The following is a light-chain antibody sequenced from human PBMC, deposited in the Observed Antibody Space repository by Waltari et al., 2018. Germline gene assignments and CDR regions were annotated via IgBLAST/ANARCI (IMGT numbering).Light chain of an antibody. CDR1: KSVLYSSNNKNY. CDR3: QQYYSTPIT. CDR2: WAS. J-gene: IGKJ5*01. Sequence: DIVMTQSPDSLAVSLGERATFNCKSSKSVLYSSNNKNYLVWYQQKPGQPPKLLISWASTRESGVPDRFSGSGSGTDFTLTISSLQAEDVAVYYCQQYYSTPITFGQGTRLEIK. V-gene: IGKV4-1*01.